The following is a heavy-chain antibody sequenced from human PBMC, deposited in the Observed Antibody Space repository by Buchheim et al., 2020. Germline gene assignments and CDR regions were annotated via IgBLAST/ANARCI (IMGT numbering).Heavy chain of an antibody. J-gene: IGHJ4*02. Sequence: EVQLVESGGGLVQPGGSLRLSCAASGFTFSSYEMNWVRQAPGKGLEWVSYISSSGSTIYYADSVKGRFTISRDNAKNSLYLQMNSLRAEDTAVYYCARDRANYYDSSGYLYYFDYWGQGTL. CDR2: ISSSGSTI. CDR3: ARDRANYYDSSGYLYYFDY. D-gene: IGHD3-22*01. V-gene: IGHV3-48*03. CDR1: GFTFSSYE.